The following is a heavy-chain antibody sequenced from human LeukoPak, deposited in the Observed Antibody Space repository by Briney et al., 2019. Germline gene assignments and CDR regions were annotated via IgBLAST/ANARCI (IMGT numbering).Heavy chain of an antibody. CDR1: GFTFNNYA. J-gene: IGHJ5*02. CDR2: ISGSGGST. Sequence: GGSLRLSCAASGFTFNNYAMSWVRQAPGKGPEWLSAISGSGGSTTDADSVKGRFTTSRDNSKSTLYLQMNSLRAEGTAIYYCAKIFHTDGYYLGEHLFDAWGQGTLVTASS. V-gene: IGHV3-23*01. CDR3: AKIFHTDGYYLGEHLFDA. D-gene: IGHD3-22*01.